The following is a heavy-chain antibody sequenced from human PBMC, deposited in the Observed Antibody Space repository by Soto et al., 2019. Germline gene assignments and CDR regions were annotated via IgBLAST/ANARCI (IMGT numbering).Heavy chain of an antibody. CDR1: GFTFSSYG. CDR2: ISYDGSNK. D-gene: IGHD3-3*01. J-gene: IGHJ4*02. CDR3: AKDSSQRFLEWLLPSCFDY. V-gene: IGHV3-30*18. Sequence: PGGSLRLSCAASGFTFSSYGMHWVRQAPGKGLEWVAVISYDGSNKYYADSVKGRFTISRDNSKNTLYLQMNSLRAEDTAVYYCAKDSSQRFLEWLLPSCFDYWGQGTLVTVSS.